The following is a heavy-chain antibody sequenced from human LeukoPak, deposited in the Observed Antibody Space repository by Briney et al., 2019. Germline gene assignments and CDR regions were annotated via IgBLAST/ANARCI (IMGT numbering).Heavy chain of an antibody. CDR2: ISTSGST. CDR3: ARDHRGIDP. J-gene: IGHJ5*02. CDR1: GDSISGYY. V-gene: IGHV4-4*07. Sequence: SETLSLTCTVSGDSISGYYWGWLRQPAGMGLEWIGRISTSGSTHYSPSLKSRVTMSVDTSRNQFSLNLSSVAAADTAVYYCARDHRGIDPWGQGTLVTVSS.